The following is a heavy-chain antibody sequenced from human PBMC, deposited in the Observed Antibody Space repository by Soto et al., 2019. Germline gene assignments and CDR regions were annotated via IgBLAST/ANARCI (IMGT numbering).Heavy chain of an antibody. CDR1: GGSISSSSYY. J-gene: IGHJ5*02. Sequence: QLQLQESGPGLVKPSETLSLTCTVSGGSISSSSYYWGWIRQPPGKGLEWIGSIYYSGSTYYNPSLKSRVTISVDTSKNQFSLKLSSVTAADTAVYYCARRVVAAQGGWFDPWGQGTLVTVSS. CDR3: ARRVVAAQGGWFDP. CDR2: IYYSGST. D-gene: IGHD2-15*01. V-gene: IGHV4-39*01.